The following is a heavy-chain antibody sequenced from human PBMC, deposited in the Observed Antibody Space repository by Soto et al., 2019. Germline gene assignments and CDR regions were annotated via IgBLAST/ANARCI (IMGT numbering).Heavy chain of an antibody. V-gene: IGHV3-23*01. CDR2: ISGSGGST. Sequence: GGSLRLSCAASGFTFSSYAMSWVRQAPGKGLEWVSAISGSGGSTYYADSVKGRFTISRDNSKNTLYLQMNSLRAEDTAVYYCAKVAPGNLEWYYYYYYMDVWGKGTTVTVSS. D-gene: IGHD3-3*01. J-gene: IGHJ6*03. CDR3: AKVAPGNLEWYYYYYYMDV. CDR1: GFTFSSYA.